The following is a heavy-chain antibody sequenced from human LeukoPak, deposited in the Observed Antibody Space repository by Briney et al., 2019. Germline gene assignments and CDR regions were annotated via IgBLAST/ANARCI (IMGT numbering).Heavy chain of an antibody. Sequence: GGSLRLSCAASEFTFSSLPKGWVRRAPGKGLEWVSSICSSSGCTYYADSVRGRFAISRDDSKNTLYLQMNSLRAEDTAVYYCARISLPPSDNFDSWGQGTLVTVSS. D-gene: IGHD2-15*01. CDR2: ICSSSGCT. CDR1: EFTFSSLP. CDR3: ARISLPPSDNFDS. J-gene: IGHJ4*02. V-gene: IGHV3-23*01.